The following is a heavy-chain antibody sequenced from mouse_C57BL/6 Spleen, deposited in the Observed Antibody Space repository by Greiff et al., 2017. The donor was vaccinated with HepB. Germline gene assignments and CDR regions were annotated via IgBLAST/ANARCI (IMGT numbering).Heavy chain of an antibody. CDR3: ASSYDYDVGWYFDV. Sequence: EVKLVESGGDLVKPGGSLKLSCAASGFTFSSYGMSWVRQTPDKRLEWVATISSGGSYTYYPDSVKGRFTISRDNAKNTLYLQMSSLKSEDTAMYYCASSYDYDVGWYFDVWGTGTTVTVSS. J-gene: IGHJ1*03. V-gene: IGHV5-6*01. D-gene: IGHD2-4*01. CDR2: ISSGGSYT. CDR1: GFTFSSYG.